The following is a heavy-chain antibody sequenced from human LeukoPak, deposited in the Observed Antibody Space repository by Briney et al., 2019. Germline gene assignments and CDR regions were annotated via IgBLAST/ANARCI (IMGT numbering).Heavy chain of an antibody. CDR3: AREGAMVRGVDYYYGLDV. J-gene: IGHJ6*02. D-gene: IGHD3-10*01. Sequence: HPGGSLRLSCAASGFTFSHYNMNWVRQAPGKGLEWVSYISSRSSTIHYADSVKGRFTTSRDNAKNSLYLQMNSLRDEDTALYYCAREGAMVRGVDYYYGLDVWGQGTTVTVSS. V-gene: IGHV3-48*02. CDR1: GFTFSHYN. CDR2: ISSRSSTI.